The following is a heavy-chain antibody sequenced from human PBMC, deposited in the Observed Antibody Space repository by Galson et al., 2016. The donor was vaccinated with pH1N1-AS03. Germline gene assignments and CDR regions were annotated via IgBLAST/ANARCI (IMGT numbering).Heavy chain of an antibody. CDR3: VRDQGGGDDY. J-gene: IGHJ4*02. CDR2: INGDGSST. D-gene: IGHD3-10*01. CDR1: GFTFSSYW. V-gene: IGHV3-74*01. Sequence: SLRLSCAASGFTFSSYWMHWVRQTPGKGLLWVSRINGDGSSTSYADSVKGRFTISRDNAKNTLYLQMNTLSAEDTAVYYCVRDQGGGDDYWGQGTLVTVTS.